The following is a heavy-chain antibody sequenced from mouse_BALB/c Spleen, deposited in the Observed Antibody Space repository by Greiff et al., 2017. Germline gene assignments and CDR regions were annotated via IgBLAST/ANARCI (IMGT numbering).Heavy chain of an antibody. Sequence: EVQLQQSGAELVKPGASVKLSCTASGFNIKDTYMHWVKQRPEQGLEWIGRIDPANGNTKYDPKFQGKATITADTSSNTAYLQLSSLTSEDTAVYYCARGYYGNSHAMDYWGQGTSVTVSS. CDR1: GFNIKDTY. J-gene: IGHJ4*01. V-gene: IGHV14-3*02. CDR3: ARGYYGNSHAMDY. D-gene: IGHD2-1*01. CDR2: IDPANGNT.